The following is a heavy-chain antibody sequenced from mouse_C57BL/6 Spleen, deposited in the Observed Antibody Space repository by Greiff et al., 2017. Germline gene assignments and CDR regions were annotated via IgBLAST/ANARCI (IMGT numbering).Heavy chain of an antibody. D-gene: IGHD1-1*01. CDR2: INPYNGGT. V-gene: IGHV1-19*01. J-gene: IGHJ4*01. CDR1: GYTFTDYY. CDR3: ARRVFYGSSYEAMDY. Sequence: VQLQQSGPVLVKPGASVKMSCKASGYTFTDYYMNWVKQSHGKSLEWIGVINPYNGGTSYNQKFKGKATLTVDKSSSTAYMELNSLTSEDSAVYYCARRVFYGSSYEAMDYWGQGTSVTVSS.